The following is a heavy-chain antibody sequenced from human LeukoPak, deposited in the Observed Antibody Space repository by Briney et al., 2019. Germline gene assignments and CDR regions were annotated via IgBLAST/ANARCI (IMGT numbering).Heavy chain of an antibody. V-gene: IGHV3-23*01. CDR1: GFTFGDYA. Sequence: AGGSLRLSCAASGFTFGDYAMNWVRQAPGKGLELVSVISGSGGGSHYADSVKGRFTISRDNSKNTLYLQMDSLRGEDTAVYYCAKEGAAVMGYFDYWGQGALVIVSS. CDR2: ISGSGGGS. D-gene: IGHD2-15*01. J-gene: IGHJ4*02. CDR3: AKEGAAVMGYFDY.